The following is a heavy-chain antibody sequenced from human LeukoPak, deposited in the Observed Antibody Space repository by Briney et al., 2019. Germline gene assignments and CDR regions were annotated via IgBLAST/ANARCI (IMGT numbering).Heavy chain of an antibody. CDR2: IYPSTSET. V-gene: IGHV5-51*01. CDR3: AWRKYFSTWFEP. D-gene: IGHD1-14*01. CDR1: GYSITDYW. Sequence: GESLKISCKGSGYSITDYWIGWVRQMPGRGLGWMGIIYPSTSETQYTLPFQGLVTISVDTSTSTAYLQWSSLKASDTATYYCAWRKYFSTWFEPWGQGTLVTVSS. J-gene: IGHJ5*02.